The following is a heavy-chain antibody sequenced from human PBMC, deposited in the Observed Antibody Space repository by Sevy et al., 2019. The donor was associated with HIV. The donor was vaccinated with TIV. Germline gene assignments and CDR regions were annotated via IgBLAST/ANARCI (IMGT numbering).Heavy chain of an antibody. D-gene: IGHD3-16*02. CDR1: GGSISSSY. V-gene: IGHV4-59*13. CDR2: IFHTGST. CDR3: ARALSDYVWGSYRYGGRYFDL. J-gene: IGHJ2*01. Sequence: LSLTCTVSGGSISSSYWSWIRQPPGKGLEWIGYIFHTGSTTYNPSLKSRVTISLDTSKSQFSLKLNSVTAADTAVYYCARALSDYVWGSYRYGGRYFDLWGRGTLVTVSS.